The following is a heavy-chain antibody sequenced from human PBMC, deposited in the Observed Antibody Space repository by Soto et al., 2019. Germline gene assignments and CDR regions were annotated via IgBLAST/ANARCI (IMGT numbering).Heavy chain of an antibody. Sequence: SETLSLTCAVSGGSISSGGYSWSWIRQPPGKGLEWIGYIYHSGSTYYNPSLKSRVTISVDRSKNQFSLKLSSVTAADTAVYYCARVLEEGAMVIDWGQGTLVTVSS. CDR1: GGSISSGGYS. D-gene: IGHD5-18*01. CDR3: ARVLEEGAMVID. V-gene: IGHV4-30-2*01. J-gene: IGHJ4*02. CDR2: IYHSGST.